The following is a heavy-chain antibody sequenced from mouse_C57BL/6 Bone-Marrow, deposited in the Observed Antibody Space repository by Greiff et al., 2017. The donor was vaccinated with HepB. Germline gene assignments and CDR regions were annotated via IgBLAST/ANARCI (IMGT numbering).Heavy chain of an antibody. CDR1: GYSITSDY. CDR2: ISYSGST. D-gene: IGHD2-1*01. V-gene: IGHV3-8*01. J-gene: IGHJ3*01. CDR3: ASSSGTYGNYAWFAY. Sequence: DVMLVESGPGLAKPSQTLSLTCSVTGYSITSDYWNWIRKFPGNKLEYMGYISYSGSTYYNPSLKSRISITRDTSKNQYYLQLNSVTTEDTATYYCASSSGTYGNYAWFAYWGQGTLVTVSA.